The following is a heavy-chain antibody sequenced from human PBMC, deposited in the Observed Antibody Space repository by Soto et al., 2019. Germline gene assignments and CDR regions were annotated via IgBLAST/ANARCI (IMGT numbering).Heavy chain of an antibody. CDR1: GGSIISSSYY. CDR3: ARTSYYYGMDV. Sequence: TLSLTCIVSGGSIISSSYYWGWIRQPPGKGLEWIGSIYYSGSTYYNPSLKSRVTISVDTSKNQFSLKLSSVTAADTAVYYCARTSYYYGMDVWGQGTTVTVSS. V-gene: IGHV4-39*01. CDR2: IYYSGST. J-gene: IGHJ6*02.